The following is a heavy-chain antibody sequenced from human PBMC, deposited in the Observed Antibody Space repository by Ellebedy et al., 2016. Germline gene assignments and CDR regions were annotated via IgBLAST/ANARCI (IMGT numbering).Heavy chain of an antibody. Sequence: GESLKISCAASGFVFSTFGMHWVRQAPGKGLEWVAFISFDTYTQHYADSVRGRFTISRDNSQNTLYLQMNSLRTEDTAVYYCATMGAAGLDYWGQGTLVTVSS. CDR1: GFVFSTFG. D-gene: IGHD6-13*01. CDR3: ATMGAAGLDY. CDR2: ISFDTYTQ. J-gene: IGHJ4*02. V-gene: IGHV3-30*02.